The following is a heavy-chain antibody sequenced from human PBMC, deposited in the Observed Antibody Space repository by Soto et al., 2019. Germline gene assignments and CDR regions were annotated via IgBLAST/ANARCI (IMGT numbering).Heavy chain of an antibody. V-gene: IGHV4-34*01. Sequence: SETLSLTCAVDGGSFSGYYWSWIRQPPGKGLEWIGEINHSGSTNYNPSLKSRVTISVDTSKNQFSLKLSSVTAADTAVYYCARGRYPGRSSSCWFDPWGQGTLVTVSS. CDR1: GGSFSGYY. CDR3: ARGRYPGRSSSCWFDP. J-gene: IGHJ5*02. D-gene: IGHD6-6*01. CDR2: INHSGST.